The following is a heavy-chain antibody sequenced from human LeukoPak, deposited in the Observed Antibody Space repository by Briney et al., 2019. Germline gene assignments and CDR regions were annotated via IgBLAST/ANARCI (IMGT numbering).Heavy chain of an antibody. V-gene: IGHV1-18*01. CDR3: ARGYCGSTSCFNFDY. CDR2: ISAYNGNT. Sequence: GASVKVSCKASGYTFTTYDINWVRQAPGQGPEWMGWISAYNGNTNYAQKLQGRVTMTTDTSTSTAYMELRSLRSDDTAVYYCARGYCGSTSCFNFDYWGQGTLVTVSS. CDR1: GYTFTTYD. J-gene: IGHJ4*02. D-gene: IGHD2-2*01.